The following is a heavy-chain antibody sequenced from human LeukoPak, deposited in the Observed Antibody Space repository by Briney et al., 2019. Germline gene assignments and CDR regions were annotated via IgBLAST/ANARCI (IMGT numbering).Heavy chain of an antibody. J-gene: IGHJ4*02. CDR3: ARDPYCSSTSCYGGDY. V-gene: IGHV3-48*01. Sequence: GGSLRLSCAASGFTFSNAWMSWVRQAPGKGLEWVSYISSSSSTIYYADSVKGRFTISRDNAKNSLYLQMNSLRAEDTAVYYCARDPYCSSTSCYGGDYWGQGTLVTVSS. D-gene: IGHD2-2*01. CDR1: GFTFSNAW. CDR2: ISSSSSTI.